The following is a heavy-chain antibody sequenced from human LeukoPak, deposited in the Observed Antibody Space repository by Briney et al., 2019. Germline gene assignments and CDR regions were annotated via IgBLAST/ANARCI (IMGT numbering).Heavy chain of an antibody. Sequence: PGGSLRLSCAASGFTFSSYGMHWVRQAPGKGLEWVAFIRYDGSNKYYADSVKGRFTISRDNSKNTLYLQMNSLRAEDTAVYYCAKRLRVGVVPAAMGYFDYWGQGTLVTVSS. CDR3: AKRLRVGVVPAAMGYFDY. CDR2: IRYDGSNK. V-gene: IGHV3-30*02. D-gene: IGHD2-2*01. J-gene: IGHJ4*02. CDR1: GFTFSSYG.